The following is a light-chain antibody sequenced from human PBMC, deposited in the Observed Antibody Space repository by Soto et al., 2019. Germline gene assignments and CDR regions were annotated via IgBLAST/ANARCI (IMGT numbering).Light chain of an antibody. Sequence: IVLTQCPATLSLSPGERASLSCRGSQSVSSYLAWYQQKPGQAPRLLIYDASSRATGIPARFSGSGSGTDFTLTISSLEPEEFAGYYCQQRSIWPRTLTFRGGTKVDIK. CDR3: QQRSIWPRTLT. CDR1: QSVSSY. CDR2: DAS. V-gene: IGKV3-11*01. J-gene: IGKJ4*01.